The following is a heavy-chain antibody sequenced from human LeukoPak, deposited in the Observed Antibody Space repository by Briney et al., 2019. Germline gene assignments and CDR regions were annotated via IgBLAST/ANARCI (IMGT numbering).Heavy chain of an antibody. J-gene: IGHJ5*02. V-gene: IGHV1-18*01. D-gene: IGHD4-23*01. CDR3: ARGLYGGNSGWFDP. CDR2: ISAYNGNT. Sequence: GASVKVSCKASGYTFTSYGFSWVRQAPGQGLEWMGWISAYNGNTNYAQKLQSRVTMTTDTSTSTAYMELRSLRSDDTAVYYCARGLYGGNSGWFDPWGQGTLVTVSS. CDR1: GYTFTSYG.